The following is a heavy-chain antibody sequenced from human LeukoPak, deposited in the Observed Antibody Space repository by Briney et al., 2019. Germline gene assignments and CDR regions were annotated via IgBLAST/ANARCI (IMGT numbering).Heavy chain of an antibody. J-gene: IGHJ5*02. CDR1: GYTFTSYG. CDR3: ARGEYQLLSGWLDP. Sequence: ASVKVSCKASGYTFTSYGISWVRQAPGQGLEWMGWISAYNGNTNYAQKLQGRVTMTTDTSTGTAYMELSSLRSEDTAVFYCARGEYQLLSGWLDPWGQGTLVTVSS. D-gene: IGHD2-2*01. CDR2: ISAYNGNT. V-gene: IGHV1-18*01.